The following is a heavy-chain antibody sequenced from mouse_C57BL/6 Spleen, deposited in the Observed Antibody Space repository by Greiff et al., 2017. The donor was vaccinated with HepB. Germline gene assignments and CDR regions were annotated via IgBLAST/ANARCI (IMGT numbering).Heavy chain of an antibody. V-gene: IGHV3-6*01. J-gene: IGHJ4*01. CDR2: ISYDGSN. CDR3: ARGDYGSSYGAMDY. D-gene: IGHD1-1*01. CDR1: GYSITSGYY. Sequence: VQLQQSGPGLVKPSQSLSLTRSVTGYSITSGYYWNWIRQFPGNKLEWMGYISYDGSNNYNPSLKNRISITRDTSKNQFFLKLNSVTTEDTATYYCARGDYGSSYGAMDYWGQGTSVTVSS.